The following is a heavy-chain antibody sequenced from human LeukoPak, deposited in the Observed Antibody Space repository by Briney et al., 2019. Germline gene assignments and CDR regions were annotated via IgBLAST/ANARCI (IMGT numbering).Heavy chain of an antibody. D-gene: IGHD2-2*02. J-gene: IGHJ1*01. CDR1: GLTFSSYG. CDR3: AKDRNAGYCSSTSCYSLRDFQH. V-gene: IGHV3-30*18. CDR2: ISYDGSNK. Sequence: GRSLRLSCAASGLTFSSYGMHWVRQAPGKGLEWVAVISYDGSNKYYADSVKGRFTISRDNSKNTLYLQMNSLRAEDTAVYYCAKDRNAGYCSSTSCYSLRDFQHWGQGTLVTVSS.